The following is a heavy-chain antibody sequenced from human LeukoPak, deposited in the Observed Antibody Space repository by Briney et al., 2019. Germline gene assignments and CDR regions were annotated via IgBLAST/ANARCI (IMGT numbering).Heavy chain of an antibody. CDR3: ARDRLSAARRGG. Sequence: SSVKVSCKASGYTFTGYDLHWVRQAPGHGLEWMGRINTNSGDTNYGQKFQGRVTMTRDTSITTVYMEVSRLTSDDTAVYYCARDRLSAARRGGWGPGTLVTVSS. V-gene: IGHV1-2*06. CDR1: GYTFTGYD. CDR2: INTNSGDT. D-gene: IGHD6-6*01. J-gene: IGHJ4*02.